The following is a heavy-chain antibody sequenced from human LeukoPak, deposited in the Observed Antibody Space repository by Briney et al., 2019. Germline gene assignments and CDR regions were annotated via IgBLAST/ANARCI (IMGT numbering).Heavy chain of an antibody. D-gene: IGHD1-26*01. CDR3: ARSGAVGANNWFDP. CDR1: GYTFTSYG. J-gene: IGHJ5*02. CDR2: ISAYNGNT. Sequence: ASVKVSCKASGYTFTSYGISWVRQAPRQGLEWMGWISAYNGNTNYAQKLQGRVTMTTDTSTSTAYMELRSLRSDDAAVYYCARSGAVGANNWFDPWGQGTLVTVSS. V-gene: IGHV1-18*01.